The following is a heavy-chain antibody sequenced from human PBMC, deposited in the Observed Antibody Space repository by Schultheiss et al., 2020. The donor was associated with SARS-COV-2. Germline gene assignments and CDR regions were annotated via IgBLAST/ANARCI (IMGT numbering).Heavy chain of an antibody. CDR1: GDSISSSSYY. D-gene: IGHD6-13*01. Sequence: SETLSLTCTVSGDSISSSSYYWGWIRQPPGKGLEWIGSIYYSGSTYYNPSLKSRVTISVDTSKNQFSLKLSSVTAADTAVYYCARQWRGYSSPNWFDPWGQGTLVTVSS. CDR2: IYYSGST. CDR3: ARQWRGYSSPNWFDP. V-gene: IGHV4-39*01. J-gene: IGHJ5*02.